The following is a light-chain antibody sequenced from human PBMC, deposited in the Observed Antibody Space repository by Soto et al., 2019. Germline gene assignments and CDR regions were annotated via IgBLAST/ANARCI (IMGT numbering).Light chain of an antibody. CDR2: EVS. Sequence: QSALTQPPSASGSPGQSVTISCTGTSSDVGGYNYVSWYQQHPGKAPKLMIYEVSKRPSGVPDRFSGSKSGNTASLTVSGLQAEDEADYYCGSYAGSSIVVFGGGTKLTVL. V-gene: IGLV2-8*01. CDR3: GSYAGSSIVV. CDR1: SSDVGGYNY. J-gene: IGLJ2*01.